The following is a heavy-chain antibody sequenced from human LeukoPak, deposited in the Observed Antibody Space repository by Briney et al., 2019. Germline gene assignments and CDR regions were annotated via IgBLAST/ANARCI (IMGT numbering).Heavy chain of an antibody. D-gene: IGHD3-16*01. Sequence: SESLSLTCTVSGGPITSYYWSWIRQPPGEALVWVGYNDYSGDADYNPSLRSRVSISLDTSKNEFSLRLSSVTAADTAVYYCARRIGHGFYDYLHYWGQGALVIVSS. CDR1: GGPITSYY. V-gene: IGHV4-59*08. CDR2: NDYSGDA. J-gene: IGHJ4*02. CDR3: ARRIGHGFYDYLHY.